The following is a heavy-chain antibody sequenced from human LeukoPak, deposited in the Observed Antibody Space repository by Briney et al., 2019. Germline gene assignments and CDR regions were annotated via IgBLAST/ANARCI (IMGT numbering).Heavy chain of an antibody. Sequence: ASVKVSCKASGYTFTGYYMHWVRQAPGQGLEWMGWISAYNGNTNYAQKLQGRVTMTTDTSTSTAYMELRSLRSDDTAVYYCARGYQLLWSDYWGQGTLVTVSS. CDR3: ARGYQLLWSDY. V-gene: IGHV1-18*04. J-gene: IGHJ4*02. D-gene: IGHD2-2*01. CDR1: GYTFTGYY. CDR2: ISAYNGNT.